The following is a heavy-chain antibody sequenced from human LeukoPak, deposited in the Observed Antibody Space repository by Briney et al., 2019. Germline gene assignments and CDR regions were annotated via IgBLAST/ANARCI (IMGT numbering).Heavy chain of an antibody. J-gene: IGHJ4*02. V-gene: IGHV4-39*07. CDR1: GDSISSTNYS. Sequence: PSETLSLTCTVPGDSISSTNYSGGWSRQPPGKGLEWIGSIYYSGCTYYNPSPKSRVTISVGTSKNQFSLKLSSVTAADQAVYYWARRSWELRAYFDYWGQGTLVTVSS. CDR2: IYYSGCT. D-gene: IGHD1-26*01. CDR3: ARRSWELRAYFDY.